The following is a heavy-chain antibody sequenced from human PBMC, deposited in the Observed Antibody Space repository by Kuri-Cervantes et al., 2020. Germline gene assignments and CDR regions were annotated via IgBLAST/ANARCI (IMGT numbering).Heavy chain of an antibody. J-gene: IGHJ4*02. V-gene: IGHV1-2*02. Sequence: ASVKVSCKASGYTFTGYYMHWVRQAPGQGLEWMGWINPNSGGTNYAQKFQGRVTMTRDTSISTAYMELSRLRSDDTAVYYCARGRYSSSWYGDGGFDYWGQGTLVTFSS. CDR2: INPNSGGT. CDR1: GYTFTGYY. D-gene: IGHD6-13*01. CDR3: ARGRYSSSWYGDGGFDY.